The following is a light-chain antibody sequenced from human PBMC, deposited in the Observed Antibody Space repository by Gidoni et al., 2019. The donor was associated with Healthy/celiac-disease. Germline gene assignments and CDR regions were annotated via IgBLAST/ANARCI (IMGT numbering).Light chain of an antibody. J-gene: IGKJ4*01. V-gene: IGKV3-11*01. Sequence: EIVLTQSPATLSLSPGERATLSCRASQSVSSDLAWYQQKPGQAPRLLIYDASNRATGIPARFRGSVSGTYFTLTIRSLAPEDFAVYSCPQRSNWLTFGGGTKVGIK. CDR1: QSVSSD. CDR3: PQRSNWLT. CDR2: DAS.